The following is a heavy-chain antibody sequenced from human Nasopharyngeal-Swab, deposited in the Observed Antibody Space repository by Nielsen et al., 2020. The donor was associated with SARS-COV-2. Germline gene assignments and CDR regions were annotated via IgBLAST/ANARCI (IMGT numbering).Heavy chain of an antibody. D-gene: IGHD2-15*01. V-gene: IGHV3-74*01. CDR3: AKDSGAGFCSGGTCFPTNH. CDR1: GFTFSSYW. Sequence: GESLKISCAASGFTFSSYWMHWVRQVPGKGLVWVSRINNDGSSTYYADSVRGRFIISRDTSKNTLYLQMNSLRAEDTALYYCAKDSGAGFCSGGTCFPTNHWGQGTLVTVSS. J-gene: IGHJ5*02. CDR2: INNDGSST.